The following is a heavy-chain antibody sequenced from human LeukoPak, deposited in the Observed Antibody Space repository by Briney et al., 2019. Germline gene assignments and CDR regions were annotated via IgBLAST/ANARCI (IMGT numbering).Heavy chain of an antibody. D-gene: IGHD1-14*01. Sequence: GGSLRLSCAASGFTFSSYWMISVRQAPGKGLEWVANIKQDGSEKYYVDSVKGRFTISRDNAENSLYLQMNSLSAEDTAMHYCARASSSIYAYNIDYWGQGTLVTVSS. CDR1: GFTFSSYW. CDR2: IKQDGSEK. CDR3: ARASSSIYAYNIDY. V-gene: IGHV3-7*01. J-gene: IGHJ4*02.